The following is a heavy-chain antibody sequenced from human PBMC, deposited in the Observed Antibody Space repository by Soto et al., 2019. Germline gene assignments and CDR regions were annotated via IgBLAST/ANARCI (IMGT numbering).Heavy chain of an antibody. CDR3: ARVPIYYDSSGYYPYGTFDI. CDR2: IYHSGST. J-gene: IGHJ3*02. Sequence: SETLSLTCAVSGGSVNSAGYSWSWIRQPPGKGLEWIGYIYHSGSTYYNPSLKSRVTISLDRSNNHFSLKLSSVTAADTAVYYCARVPIYYDSSGYYPYGTFDIWGQGTMVTVSS. D-gene: IGHD3-22*01. V-gene: IGHV4-30-2*01. CDR1: GGSVNSAGYS.